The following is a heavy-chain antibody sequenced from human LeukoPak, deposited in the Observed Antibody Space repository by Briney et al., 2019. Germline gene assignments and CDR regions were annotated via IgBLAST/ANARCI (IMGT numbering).Heavy chain of an antibody. CDR1: GGSISSYY. J-gene: IGHJ4*02. V-gene: IGHV4-59*08. D-gene: IGHD6-13*01. CDR2: IYYSGST. CDR3: ASSSWYGKLDY. Sequence: SETLSLTCTVSGGSISSYYWSWIRQPPGKGLEWIGYIYYSGSTNYNPSLKSRVTISVDTSKNQFSLKLSSVTVADTAVYYCASSSWYGKLDYWGQGTLVTVSS.